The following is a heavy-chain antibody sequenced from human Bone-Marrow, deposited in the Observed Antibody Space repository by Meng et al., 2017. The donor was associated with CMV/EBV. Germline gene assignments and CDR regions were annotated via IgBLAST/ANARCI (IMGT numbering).Heavy chain of an antibody. CDR3: ARGGVVVNGAPFDY. V-gene: IGHV4-34*01. Sequence: QLQLQESGAGLLKPSETLSLTCAVYGGSFSGYYWSWIRQPPGKGLEWIGEINHSGSTNYNPSLKSRVTISVDTSKNQFSLKLSSVTAADTAVYYCARGGVVVNGAPFDYWGQGTLVTVSS. CDR1: GGSFSGYY. J-gene: IGHJ4*02. CDR2: INHSGST. D-gene: IGHD3-22*01.